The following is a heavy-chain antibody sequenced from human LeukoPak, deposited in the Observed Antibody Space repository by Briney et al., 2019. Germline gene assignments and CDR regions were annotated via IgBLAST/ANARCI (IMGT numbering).Heavy chain of an antibody. Sequence: ASVRVSCKASGYTFTSYGISWVRQAPGQGLEWMGWISAYNGNTNYAQKLQGRVTMTTDTSTSPAYMELRSLRSDDTAVYYCARTDITIFGVVTKGSDYWGQGTLVTVSS. V-gene: IGHV1-18*01. CDR2: ISAYNGNT. CDR3: ARTDITIFGVVTKGSDY. D-gene: IGHD3-3*01. CDR1: GYTFTSYG. J-gene: IGHJ4*02.